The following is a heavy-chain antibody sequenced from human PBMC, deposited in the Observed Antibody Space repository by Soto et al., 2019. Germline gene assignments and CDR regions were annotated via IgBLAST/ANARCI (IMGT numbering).Heavy chain of an antibody. D-gene: IGHD5-12*01. J-gene: IGHJ4*02. Sequence: SGPTLVNPTQTLTLTCTFSGFSLSTSGVGVGWIRQPPGKALEWLALIYWDDDKRYSPSLKSRLTITKNTSKNQVVLTMTNMDPVDTATYYCSHTTTDGYSGYDFPVPYFDYWGQGTLVTVSS. CDR3: SHTTTDGYSGYDFPVPYFDY. CDR1: GFSLSTSGVG. V-gene: IGHV2-5*02. CDR2: IYWDDDK.